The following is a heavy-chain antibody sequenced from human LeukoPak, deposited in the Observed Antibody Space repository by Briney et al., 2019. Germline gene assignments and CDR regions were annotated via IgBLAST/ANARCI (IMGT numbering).Heavy chain of an antibody. Sequence: SETLSLTCTVSGVSMSSGSYSWSWIRQPPGKGLEWIGYIYHSGSTYYNPSLKSRVTISVDRSKKQFSLKLSSVTAADTAVYYCARDPGSPRGYFDLWGRGTLVTVSS. D-gene: IGHD2-15*01. CDR1: GVSMSSGSYS. V-gene: IGHV4-30-2*01. J-gene: IGHJ2*01. CDR2: IYHSGST. CDR3: ARDPGSPRGYFDL.